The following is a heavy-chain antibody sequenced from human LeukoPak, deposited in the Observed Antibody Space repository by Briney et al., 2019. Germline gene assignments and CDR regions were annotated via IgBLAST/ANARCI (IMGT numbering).Heavy chain of an antibody. J-gene: IGHJ4*02. V-gene: IGHV4-59*01. CDR1: GGSISSYY. CDR2: IYYSGST. D-gene: IGHD2-15*01. Sequence: PSETLSLTCTVSGGSISSYYWSWIRQPPGKGLEWIGYIYYSGSTNYNPSLKSRVTISVDTSKNQFSLKLSSVTAADTAVYYCARGFNGYCSGGSCSRGLDYWGQGTLVTVSS. CDR3: ARGFNGYCSGGSCSRGLDY.